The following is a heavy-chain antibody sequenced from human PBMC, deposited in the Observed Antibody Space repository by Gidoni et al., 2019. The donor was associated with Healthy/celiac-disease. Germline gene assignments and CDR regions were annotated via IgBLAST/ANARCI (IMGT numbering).Heavy chain of an antibody. J-gene: IGHJ3*01. V-gene: IGHV3-15*01. CDR1: GFTFSNAW. CDR2: IKSKTDGGTT. CDR3: TTHDLAVDIVVVPAAIW. D-gene: IGHD2-2*02. Sequence: EVQLVESGGGLVKPGGSLRLSCAASGFTFSNAWMSWVRQAPGKGLEWVGRIKSKTDGGTTDYAAPVKGRFTISRDDSKNTLYLQMNSLKTEDTAVYYCTTHDLAVDIVVVPAAIWWGQGTMVTVSS.